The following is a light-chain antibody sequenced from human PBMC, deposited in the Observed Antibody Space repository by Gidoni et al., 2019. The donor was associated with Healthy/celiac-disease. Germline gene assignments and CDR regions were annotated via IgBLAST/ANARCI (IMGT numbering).Light chain of an antibody. CDR1: QSVLYSSNNKNY. V-gene: IGKV4-1*01. CDR3: QQYYSTPPYT. J-gene: IGKJ2*01. CDR2: WAS. Sequence: DILMTQSPHSLAVSLGERATINCKSSQSVLYSSNNKNYLAWYQQKPGQPPKLLIYWASTRETGVPDRFSGSGSGTDFTLTISSLQAEDVAVYYCQQYYSTPPYTFGQGTKLEIK.